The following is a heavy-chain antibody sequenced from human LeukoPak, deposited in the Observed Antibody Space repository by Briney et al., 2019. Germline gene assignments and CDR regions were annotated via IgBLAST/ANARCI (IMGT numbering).Heavy chain of an antibody. CDR3: ARGPYQLLGQVWFDP. Sequence: ASVKVSRKASGYTFTGYYMHWVRQAPGQGLEWMGWINPNSGGTNYAQKFQGRVTMTRDTSISTAYMELSRLRSDDTAVYYCARGPYQLLGQVWFDPWGQGTLVTVSS. D-gene: IGHD2-2*01. V-gene: IGHV1-2*02. J-gene: IGHJ5*02. CDR1: GYTFTGYY. CDR2: INPNSGGT.